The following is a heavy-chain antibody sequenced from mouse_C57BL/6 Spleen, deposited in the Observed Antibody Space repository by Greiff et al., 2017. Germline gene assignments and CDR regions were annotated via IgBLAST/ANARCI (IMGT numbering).Heavy chain of an antibody. V-gene: IGHV1-19*01. CDR3: ARSGDYDYDSFSYYAMDY. CDR2: IKPYNGGT. J-gene: IGHJ4*01. Sequence: VQLQQSGPVLVKPGASVKMSCKASGYTFTDYYMNWVKQSHGKSLEWIGVIKPYNGGTRYNQKFKGKATLTVDKSSSTAYMVLNSLPSADSAVYYCARSGDYDYDSFSYYAMDYWGQGTSVTVSS. CDR1: GYTFTDYY. D-gene: IGHD2-4*01.